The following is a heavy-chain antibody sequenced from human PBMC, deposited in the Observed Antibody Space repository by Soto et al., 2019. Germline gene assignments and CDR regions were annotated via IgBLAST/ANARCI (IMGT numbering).Heavy chain of an antibody. CDR3: SRGRVD. D-gene: IGHD3-10*01. Sequence: QVPLQESGPGLVKPSGTLSLTCAVSGGSISSSTWWSWVRQPPGKGLEWIGEIYHSGSTNYNPSLKSRVTISVDTAKNQCSLKLSAVTAADTDVYDGSRGRVDCGQGKRVTVSA. CDR1: GGSISSSTW. CDR2: IYHSGST. V-gene: IGHV4-4*02. J-gene: IGHJ3*01.